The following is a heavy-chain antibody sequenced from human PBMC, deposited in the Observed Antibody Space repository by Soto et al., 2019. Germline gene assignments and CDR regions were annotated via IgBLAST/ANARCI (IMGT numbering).Heavy chain of an antibody. CDR3: ARGPVGYCGGDCYPDC. CDR1: GFTFGSYA. Sequence: QVQLVESGGGVVQPGRSLRLSCVASGFTFGSYAMHWVRQAPGKGLEWVAVIAYHGSNKYYADSVKGRFTISRDNSNNTRYLQVNSLRADDTAVYYCARGPVGYCGGDCYPDCWGQGALVTVSS. J-gene: IGHJ1*01. V-gene: IGHV3-30-3*01. D-gene: IGHD2-21*02. CDR2: IAYHGSNK.